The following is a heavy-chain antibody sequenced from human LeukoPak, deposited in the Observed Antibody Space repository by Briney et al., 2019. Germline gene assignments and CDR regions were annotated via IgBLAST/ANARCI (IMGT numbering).Heavy chain of an antibody. J-gene: IGHJ5*02. D-gene: IGHD3-22*01. CDR2: INHSGST. Sequence: SETLSLTCAVYDGSFSGYYWSWIRQPPGKGLEWIGEINHSGSTYYNPSLKSRVTISVDTSKNQFSLKLSSVTAADTAVYYCARDYYDSSGLSKFDPWGQGTLVTVSS. CDR3: ARDYYDSSGLSKFDP. V-gene: IGHV4-34*01. CDR1: DGSFSGYY.